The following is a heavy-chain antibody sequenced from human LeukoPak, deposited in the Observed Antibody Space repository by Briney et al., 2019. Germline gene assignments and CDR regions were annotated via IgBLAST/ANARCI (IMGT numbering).Heavy chain of an antibody. CDR1: GYTLTSYG. Sequence: AASVKVSCKASGYTLTSYGISWVRQAPGQGLEWMGWISAYNGNTNYAQKLQGRVTMTTDTSTSTAYMELRSLRSDGTAVYYCARASHGIAAASWFDPWGQGTLVTVSS. D-gene: IGHD6-13*01. V-gene: IGHV1-18*01. CDR2: ISAYNGNT. J-gene: IGHJ5*02. CDR3: ARASHGIAAASWFDP.